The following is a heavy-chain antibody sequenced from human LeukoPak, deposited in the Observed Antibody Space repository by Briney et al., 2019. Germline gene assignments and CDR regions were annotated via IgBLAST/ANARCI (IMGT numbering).Heavy chain of an antibody. V-gene: IGHV4-34*01. D-gene: IGHD3-10*01. J-gene: IGHJ5*02. CDR2: INHSGST. Sequence: PSETLSLTCAVYGGSFSGYYWSWIRQPPGKGLEWIGEINHSGSTNYNPSLKSRVTISVDTSKNQFSLKLSSVTAADTAVYYCARDAYGSGSYYLNWFDPWGQGTLVTVSS. CDR1: GGSFSGYY. CDR3: ARDAYGSGSYYLNWFDP.